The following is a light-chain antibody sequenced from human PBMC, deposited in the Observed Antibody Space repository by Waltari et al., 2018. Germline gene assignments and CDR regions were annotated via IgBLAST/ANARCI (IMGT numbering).Light chain of an antibody. CDR2: EDN. Sequence: NFLLTQPHSVSESPGKTVTISCTRGRGSIPSNFVQWYQQSPGSSPTTVIYEDNQSPSGVPDRFSGSIDSSSNSASLTISGLKTEDEADYYCQSYDSSNLWVFGGGTKLTVL. J-gene: IGLJ3*02. CDR1: RGSIPSNF. CDR3: QSYDSSNLWV. V-gene: IGLV6-57*01.